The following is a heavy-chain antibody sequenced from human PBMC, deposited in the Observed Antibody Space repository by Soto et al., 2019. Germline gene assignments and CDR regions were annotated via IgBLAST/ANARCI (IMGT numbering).Heavy chain of an antibody. CDR3: ARALGSWGSYYFDH. V-gene: IGHV2-5*02. Sequence: QITLKESGPTLVRPTQTLTLTCTASGVSLDTWGVGVGWIRQSPGKAPVWLALIYWDDDKRYSPSLKNRLTITKDTSKNQVVLTLTNMDPVDTVTYYCARALGSWGSYYFDHWGQGALVAVSS. CDR2: IYWDDDK. J-gene: IGHJ4*02. CDR1: GVSLDTWGVG. D-gene: IGHD3-16*01.